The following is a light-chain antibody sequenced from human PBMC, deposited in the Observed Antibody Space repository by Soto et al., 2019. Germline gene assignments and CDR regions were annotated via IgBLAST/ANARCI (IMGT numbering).Light chain of an antibody. CDR1: SSDVGGYNY. CDR2: EVS. V-gene: IGLV2-14*01. Sequence: HSPLTQPASVSLSPGQSITISCSGTSSDVGGYNYVSWYQQHPGKAPKLMIYEVSNRPSGVSNRFSGSKSGNTASLTISGLQAEDEADYYCSSYTSSSTWVFGGGT. J-gene: IGLJ3*02. CDR3: SSYTSSSTWV.